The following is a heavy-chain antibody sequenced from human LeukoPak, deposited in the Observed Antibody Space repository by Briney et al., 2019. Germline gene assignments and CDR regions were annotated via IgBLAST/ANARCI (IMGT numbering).Heavy chain of an antibody. D-gene: IGHD2-2*02. CDR2: IYPGDSDT. CDR1: GYSFTSYW. Sequence: PGESLKISCKGSGYSFTSYWIGWVRQMPGKGLEWMGIIYPGDSDTRYSPSFQGQVTISADKSISTAYLQWSSLKASDTAMYYCARLWGTAVVVPAAIWFDPWGQGTLVTVSS. J-gene: IGHJ5*02. V-gene: IGHV5-51*01. CDR3: ARLWGTAVVVPAAIWFDP.